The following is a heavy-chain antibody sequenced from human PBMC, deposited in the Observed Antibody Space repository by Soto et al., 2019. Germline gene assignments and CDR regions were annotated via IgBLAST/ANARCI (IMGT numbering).Heavy chain of an antibody. Sequence: EVQLVESGGGLVQPGRSLRLSCAASGFTFDDYAMHWVRQAPGKGLEWVSGISWNSGSIGYADSVKGRFTISRDNAKNSLYLQMDSLSAEDTALYYCAKEGVVVVGVYYFDYWGQGTLVTVSS. CDR2: ISWNSGSI. CDR1: GFTFDDYA. J-gene: IGHJ4*02. CDR3: AKEGVVVVGVYYFDY. D-gene: IGHD2-15*01. V-gene: IGHV3-9*01.